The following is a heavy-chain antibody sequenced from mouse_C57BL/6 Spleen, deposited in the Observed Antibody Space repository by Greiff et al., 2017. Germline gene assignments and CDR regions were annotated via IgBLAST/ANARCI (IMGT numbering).Heavy chain of an antibody. D-gene: IGHD2-4*01. J-gene: IGHJ2*01. CDR3: ARKMIIGLSTYFDY. V-gene: IGHV1-80*01. CDR1: GYAFSSYW. CDR2: IYPGAGDT. Sequence: VQLQQSGAELVKPGASVKISCKASGYAFSSYWMNWVKQRPGKGLEWIGRIYPGAGDTNYNGKFKGKATLTADKSSSTAYMQLSSLTSEDTAVYVCARKMIIGLSTYFDYWGQGTTLTVSS.